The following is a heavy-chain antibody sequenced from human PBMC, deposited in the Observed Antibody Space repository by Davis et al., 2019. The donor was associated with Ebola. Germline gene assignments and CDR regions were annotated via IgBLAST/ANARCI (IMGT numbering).Heavy chain of an antibody. Sequence: MPSETLSLTCTVSGGSISSYYWSWIRQPPGKGLEWIGYIYYSGSTNYNPSLKSRVTISVDTSKNQFSLKLSSVTAADTAVYYCAITYGMDVWGKGTTVTVSS. CDR3: AITYGMDV. CDR2: IYYSGST. CDR1: GGSISSYY. J-gene: IGHJ6*04. V-gene: IGHV4-59*08.